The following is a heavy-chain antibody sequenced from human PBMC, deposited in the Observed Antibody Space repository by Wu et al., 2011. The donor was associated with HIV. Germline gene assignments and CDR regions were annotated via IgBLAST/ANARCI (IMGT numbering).Heavy chain of an antibody. J-gene: IGHJ6*03. Sequence: QVQLVQSGAEVKKPGSSVKVSCKVSGGNFRFYVISWVRQAPGQGLEWMGRINPSLGAANYAQKFQGRVTITADESTSTAYMEVSSVRSEDTAVYFCGRESHDHVWGIIVATTGTGDYMDVWGKGTTV. V-gene: IGHV1-69*11. D-gene: IGHD3-16*02. CDR2: INPSLGAA. CDR1: GGNFRFYV. CDR3: GRESHDHVWGIIVATTGTGDYMDV.